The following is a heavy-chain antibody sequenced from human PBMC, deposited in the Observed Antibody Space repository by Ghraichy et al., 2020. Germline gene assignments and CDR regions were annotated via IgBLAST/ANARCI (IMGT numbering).Heavy chain of an antibody. CDR2: ISGYNGNT. Sequence: ASVKVSCKASGYTFISYGITWVRQAPGQGPEWMGWISGYNGNTDYAQKIRGRVTMTTETSTSTAYMELRSLRSDDTAVYYCARGTPGDYRGMDVWGQGTTVTVSS. CDR1: GYTFISYG. CDR3: ARGTPGDYRGMDV. V-gene: IGHV1-18*01. J-gene: IGHJ6*02. D-gene: IGHD4-17*01.